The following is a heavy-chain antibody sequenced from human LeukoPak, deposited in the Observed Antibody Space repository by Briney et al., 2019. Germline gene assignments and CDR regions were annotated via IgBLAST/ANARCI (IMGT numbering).Heavy chain of an antibody. J-gene: IGHJ4*02. V-gene: IGHV3-66*02. D-gene: IGHD5-18*01. CDR3: ARGQRRHTDMAPSFDY. Sequence: GGSLRLSCAASGFTVSSNYISWVRQAPGKGLEWVSVIYSGGSTYYADSVKGRLTISRDNSKHTLYLQMNSLRAEDTAVYYCARGQRRHTDMAPSFDYWGQGTLVTVSS. CDR2: IYSGGST. CDR1: GFTVSSNY.